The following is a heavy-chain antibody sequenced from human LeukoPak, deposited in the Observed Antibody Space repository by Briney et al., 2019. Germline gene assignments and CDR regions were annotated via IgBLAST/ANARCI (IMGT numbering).Heavy chain of an antibody. CDR3: SRGRDLTTGGGEAAGFLDY. J-gene: IGHJ4*02. CDR2: INHSGST. D-gene: IGHD6-13*01. CDR1: GGSISSYY. Sequence: SETLSLTCTVSGGSISSYYCNWIRQPPGKGLERIWEINHSGSTNYNPSLTRQVTISVDTSPNQFSVSLSPVTATDTAVDYCSRGRDLTTGGGEAAGFLDYGGQGTLVTVSS. V-gene: IGHV4-34*01.